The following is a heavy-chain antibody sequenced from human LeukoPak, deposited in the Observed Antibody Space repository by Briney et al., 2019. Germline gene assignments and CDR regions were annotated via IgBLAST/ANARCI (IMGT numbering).Heavy chain of an antibody. D-gene: IGHD2-2*02. CDR2: INPNSGGT. Sequence: ASVKVSCKASGYTFTGYYMHWVRQAPGQGLGWMGWINPNSGGTNYAQKFQGRVTMTRDTSISTACMELSRLRSDDTAVYYCARDSDLCSSTSCYTRWFDPWGQGTLVTVSS. CDR1: GYTFTGYY. J-gene: IGHJ5*02. CDR3: ARDSDLCSSTSCYTRWFDP. V-gene: IGHV1-2*02.